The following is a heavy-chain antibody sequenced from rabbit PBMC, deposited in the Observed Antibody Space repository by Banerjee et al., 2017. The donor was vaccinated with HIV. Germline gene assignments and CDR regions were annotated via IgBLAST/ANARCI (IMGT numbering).Heavy chain of an antibody. CDR3: ARGAYFNL. CDR1: GFTISSSYY. V-gene: IGHV1S45*01. Sequence: QEQLEESGGDLVKPEGSLTLTCKASGFTISSSYYMCWVRQAPGKGLEWIGCIATSSGSTWYASWAKGRFTISKTSSTTVTLQMTSLTAADTATYFCARGAYFNLWGPGTLVTVS. J-gene: IGHJ4*01. CDR2: IATSSGST.